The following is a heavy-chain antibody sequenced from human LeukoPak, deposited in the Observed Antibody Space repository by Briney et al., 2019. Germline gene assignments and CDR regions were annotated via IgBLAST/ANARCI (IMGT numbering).Heavy chain of an antibody. CDR2: IKRDDKT. Sequence: PAGSLTLSCAASGFTVSSSFIYWVRRAQGQELEWVSFIKRDDKTYYGDSVKGQVTMSRDSSKNTRYPQMNSLGADDTAVYFCSREVISTPSYFEYWGQGIRVTVSS. CDR1: GFTVSSSF. V-gene: IGHV3-53*01. D-gene: IGHD2-2*01. J-gene: IGHJ4*02. CDR3: SREVISTPSYFEY.